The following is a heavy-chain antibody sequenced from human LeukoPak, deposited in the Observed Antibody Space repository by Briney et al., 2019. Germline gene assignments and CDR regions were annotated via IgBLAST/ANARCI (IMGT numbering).Heavy chain of an antibody. CDR3: AKTTTGYSSGRFPGWPVDY. Sequence: GGSLRLSCAASGFTFSSYAMYWVRQAPGKGLEWVSGIFGSGGSTHYADSVKGRFTISRDNSKNTVYLQMNSLRAEDTAVCYCAKTTTGYSSGRFPGWPVDYWGQGTLVTVSS. V-gene: IGHV3-23*01. CDR2: IFGSGGST. J-gene: IGHJ4*02. CDR1: GFTFSSYA. D-gene: IGHD6-19*01.